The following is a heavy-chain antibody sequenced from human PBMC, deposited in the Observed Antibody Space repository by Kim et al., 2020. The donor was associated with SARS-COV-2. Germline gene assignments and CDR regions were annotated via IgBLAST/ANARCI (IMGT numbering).Heavy chain of an antibody. V-gene: IGHV3-11*05. Sequence: GGSLRLSCAASGFTFSDYYMSWIRQAPRKGLEWVSYISSTTSYTRYADSVKGRFAISRDNAKNSLYLQMNSLRAEDTAVYYCARVALGSSSWYWFDPWG. CDR3: ARVALGSSSWYWFDP. D-gene: IGHD6-13*01. CDR2: ISSTTSYT. J-gene: IGHJ5*02. CDR1: GFTFSDYY.